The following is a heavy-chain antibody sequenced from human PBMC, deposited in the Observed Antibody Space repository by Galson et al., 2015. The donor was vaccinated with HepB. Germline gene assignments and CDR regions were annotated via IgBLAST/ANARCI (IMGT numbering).Heavy chain of an antibody. CDR1: GFTFNIFA. D-gene: IGHD3-10*01. J-gene: IGHJ4*02. CDR3: ARDRGFGKGSHFDY. CDR2: ISYDGSNE. V-gene: IGHV3-30*04. Sequence: SLRLSCATSGFTFNIFAIHWVRQAPGKGLEWVAVISYDGSNESYADSVKGRFTVSRDNSKNTLYLQMNSLRAEDTAVYYCARDRGFGKGSHFDYWDQGTLVTVSS.